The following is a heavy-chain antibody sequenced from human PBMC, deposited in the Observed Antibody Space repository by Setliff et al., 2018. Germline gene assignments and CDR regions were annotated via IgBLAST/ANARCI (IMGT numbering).Heavy chain of an antibody. D-gene: IGHD3-3*02. CDR1: EFTFNKYW. V-gene: IGHV3-30*03. CDR2: ISYDATKK. J-gene: IGHJ6*03. Sequence: PGGSLRLSCAASEFTFNKYWMTWVRQAPGKGLEWVAIISYDATKKYYADILEGRFTISRDNSRNTMYLQMNSLRGEDTAVYYCARDRIGPFLSYMDGWGKGTTVTVSS. CDR3: ARDRIGPFLSYMDG.